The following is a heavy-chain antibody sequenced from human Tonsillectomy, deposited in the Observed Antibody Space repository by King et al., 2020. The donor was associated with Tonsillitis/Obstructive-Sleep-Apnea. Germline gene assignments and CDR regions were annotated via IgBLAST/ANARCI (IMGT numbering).Heavy chain of an antibody. Sequence: VQLVESGGGLVQPGRSLRLSCAASGFTFDDYAMHWVRQAPGKGLEWVSGISWNSGNIGYAASVKGRVTISRDNATNSLYLQMNSLRPEDTALYYCANARGPIVVVPGANRAQGRDYYMDVWGKGTTVTVAS. CDR3: ANARGPIVVVPGANRAQGRDYYMDV. J-gene: IGHJ6*03. D-gene: IGHD2-2*01. CDR2: ISWNSGNI. V-gene: IGHV3-9*01. CDR1: GFTFDDYA.